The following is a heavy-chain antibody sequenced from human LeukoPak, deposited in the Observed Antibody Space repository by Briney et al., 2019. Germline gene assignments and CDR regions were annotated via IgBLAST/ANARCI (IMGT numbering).Heavy chain of an antibody. Sequence: SETLSLTCTVSGFSISSYYWNWLRQPAGKGLEWIGRVYTTGSTNYNPSLKSRVTMSVDTSKNQFSLKLSSMTAADTAVYYCARDDNWLIDYWGQGTLVTVSS. V-gene: IGHV4-4*07. CDR3: ARDDNWLIDY. CDR1: GFSISSYY. J-gene: IGHJ4*02. CDR2: VYTTGST. D-gene: IGHD5-24*01.